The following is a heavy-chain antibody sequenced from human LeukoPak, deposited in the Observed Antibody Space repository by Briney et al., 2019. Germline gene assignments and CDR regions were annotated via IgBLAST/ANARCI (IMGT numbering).Heavy chain of an antibody. CDR1: GFTFSSSA. J-gene: IGHJ4*02. CDR2: ISNNGGYT. Sequence: GGSLRLSCAASGFTFSSSAMSWVRQAPGKGLEWVSAISNNGGYTYYADSVKGRFTISRDNSKNTLYLQMNSLRAEDTAVYYCAKSLYSGSYWGQGTLVTVSS. D-gene: IGHD1-26*01. V-gene: IGHV3-23*01. CDR3: AKSLYSGSY.